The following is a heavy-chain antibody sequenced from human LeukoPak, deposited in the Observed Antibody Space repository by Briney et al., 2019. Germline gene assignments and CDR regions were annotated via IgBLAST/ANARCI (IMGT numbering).Heavy chain of an antibody. D-gene: IGHD2-21*01. V-gene: IGHV3-21*03. Sequence: GGSLRLSCAASGFAFNTYSMNWVRQAPGKGLEWVSFIFSSSTYIYYTDSVKGRFTISRDNARNSLYLQMDNLRAEDTGVYYCARIKSQGVVVPLLRSTYYFDYWGQGTLVTVSS. J-gene: IGHJ4*02. CDR3: ARIKSQGVVVPLLRSTYYFDY. CDR1: GFAFNTYS. CDR2: IFSSSTYI.